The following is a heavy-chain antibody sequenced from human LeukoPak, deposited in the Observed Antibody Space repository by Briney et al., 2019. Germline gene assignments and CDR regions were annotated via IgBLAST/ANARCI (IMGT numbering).Heavy chain of an antibody. CDR2: VYHSGST. CDR1: GYSISSGYY. J-gene: IGHJ4*02. D-gene: IGHD3-3*01. CDR3: GSQREWSLTEYHFDY. V-gene: IGHV4-38-2*02. Sequence: SETLSLTCTVSGYSISSGYYCGWIRPPPGKGLEWIGSVYHSGSTYYNPSLKSRVTISTDTSKNQFSLKLTSVTAADTAVYYCGSQREWSLTEYHFDYWGQGTLVTVSS.